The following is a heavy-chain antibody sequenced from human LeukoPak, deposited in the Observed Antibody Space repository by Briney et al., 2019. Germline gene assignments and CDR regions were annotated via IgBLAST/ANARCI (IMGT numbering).Heavy chain of an antibody. CDR1: GFPFRSYN. V-gene: IGHV3-20*04. CDR3: ARNMGSGYYFAEGY. Sequence: GGSLRLSCAASGFPFRSYNMNWVRQAPGKGLEWVSGINWNGGSTGYVDSVKGRFTISRDNAKNSLFLQMNSLRAEDTAFYYCARNMGSGYYFAEGYWGQGTLVTVSS. CDR2: INWNGGST. J-gene: IGHJ4*02. D-gene: IGHD3-22*01.